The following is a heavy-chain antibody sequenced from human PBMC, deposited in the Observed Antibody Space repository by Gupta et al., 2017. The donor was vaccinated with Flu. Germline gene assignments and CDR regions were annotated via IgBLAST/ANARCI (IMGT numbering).Heavy chain of an antibody. D-gene: IGHD6-19*01. CDR2: ISSSSSYI. J-gene: IGHJ4*02. CDR1: GFTFTTYG. CDR3: ARAWDVTVAGTFDY. V-gene: IGHV3-21*01. Sequence: EVQLVESGGGLVKPGVSLRLSCAASGFTFTTYGMNWVRQAPGKGLEWVSSISSSSSYIYYADSVKGRFTISRHNAKNSLYLQMNSLRAEDTAVYYCARAWDVTVAGTFDYWGQGTLVTVSS.